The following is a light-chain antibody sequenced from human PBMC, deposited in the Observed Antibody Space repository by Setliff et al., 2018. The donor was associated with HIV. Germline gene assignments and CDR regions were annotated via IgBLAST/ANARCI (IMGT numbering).Light chain of an antibody. J-gene: IGLJ1*01. CDR1: SSDVGSYNL. V-gene: IGLV2-14*02. Sequence: QSALTQPASVSGSPGQSITISCTGTSSDVGSYNLVSWYQQHPDKAPKLMIYDVTQRPSGVSNRFSGSKSGNTASLTISGLQAEDEADYYCSSYTSSSTYVFGTGTKGTVL. CDR3: SSYTSSSTYV. CDR2: DVT.